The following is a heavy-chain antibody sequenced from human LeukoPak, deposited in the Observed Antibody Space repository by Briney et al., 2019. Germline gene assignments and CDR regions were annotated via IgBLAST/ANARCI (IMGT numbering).Heavy chain of an antibody. V-gene: IGHV1-18*04. CDR3: ARVGSGRVVAATSYYYYYGMDV. CDR2: ISAYNGNT. J-gene: IGHJ6*04. Sequence: ASVKVSCKASGYTFTIYGISWVRQAPGQGLEWMGWISAYNGNTNYAQKLQGRVTMTTDTSTSTAHMELRSLRSDDTAVYYCARVGSGRVVAATSYYYYYGMDVWGKGTTVTVSS. D-gene: IGHD2-15*01. CDR1: GYTFTIYG.